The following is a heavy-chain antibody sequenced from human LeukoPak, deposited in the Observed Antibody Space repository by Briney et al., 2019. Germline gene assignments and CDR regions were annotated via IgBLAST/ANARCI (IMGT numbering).Heavy chain of an antibody. CDR2: ISRSGSTI. J-gene: IGHJ4*02. V-gene: IGHV3-48*03. D-gene: IGHD3-22*01. CDR3: ARRVIVVGLDY. Sequence: GGSLRLSCAASGFTFSSYEMNWVRQAPGKGLEWVSYISRSGSTIYYADSVKGRFTISRDNARNSLYLQMNSLRAEDTAVYYCARRVIVVGLDYWGQGTLVTVSS. CDR1: GFTFSSYE.